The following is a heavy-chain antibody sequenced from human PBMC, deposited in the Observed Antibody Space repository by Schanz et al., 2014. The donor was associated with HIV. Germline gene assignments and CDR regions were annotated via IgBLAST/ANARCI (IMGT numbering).Heavy chain of an antibody. CDR1: GFTFSDFS. J-gene: IGHJ4*02. D-gene: IGHD3-9*01. V-gene: IGHV3-23*01. CDR3: AKADEIRHFDWYHPPFDS. Sequence: EVQLLQSGGGLVQTGGSLRLSCVASGFTFSDFSMNWVRRAPGKGLEWLSTLSGSGDRTYYADSVKGRVTISRDNSKNTLYLQMNSLRVEDTAVYYCAKADEIRHFDWYHPPFDSWGQGTLVTVSS. CDR2: LSGSGDRT.